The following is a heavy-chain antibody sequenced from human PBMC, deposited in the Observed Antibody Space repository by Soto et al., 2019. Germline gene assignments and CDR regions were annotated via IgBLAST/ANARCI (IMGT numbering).Heavy chain of an antibody. CDR1: GFTFSSYA. CDR2: ISGSGGST. V-gene: IGHV3-23*01. CDR3: AKDQISVAAAGPFDY. J-gene: IGHJ4*02. D-gene: IGHD6-13*01. Sequence: GGSLRLSCAASGFTFSSYAMSWVRQAPGKGLEWVSAISGSGGSTYYADSVKGRFTISRDNSKNTLYLQMNSLRAEDTAVYYCAKDQISVAAAGPFDYWDQGTLVTVSS.